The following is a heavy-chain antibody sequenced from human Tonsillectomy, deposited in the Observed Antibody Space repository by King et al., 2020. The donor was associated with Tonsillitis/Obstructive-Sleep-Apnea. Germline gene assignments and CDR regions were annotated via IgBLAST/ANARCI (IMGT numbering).Heavy chain of an antibody. V-gene: IGHV3-33*01. CDR1: GFTFRSYD. Sequence: VQLVESGGGVVQPGRSLRLSCAASGFTFRSYDMHWVRQAPGKGPEWGAVIWYDGRNKYYADSVKGRFTISRDNSKNTLDLQMNSLRAEDTAVYYCARGYSRSSGSLDYWGQGTLVTVSS. J-gene: IGHJ4*02. CDR3: ARGYSRSSGSLDY. CDR2: IWYDGRNK. D-gene: IGHD6-6*01.